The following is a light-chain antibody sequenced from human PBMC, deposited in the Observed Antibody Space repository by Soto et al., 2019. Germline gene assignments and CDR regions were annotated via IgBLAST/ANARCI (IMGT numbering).Light chain of an antibody. CDR2: EVN. J-gene: IGLJ1*01. CDR3: SSYISSITSHV. CDR1: SSDVGSRKS. V-gene: IGLV2-18*02. Sequence: QSALTQPPSVSGSPGQSVTISCGGSSSDVGSRKSVSWYKQAPGSSPKLIIFEVNTRPSGVPDRFSESKSGNTASLTISGLQPEDEADYYCSSYISSITSHVFGSGTKVTVL.